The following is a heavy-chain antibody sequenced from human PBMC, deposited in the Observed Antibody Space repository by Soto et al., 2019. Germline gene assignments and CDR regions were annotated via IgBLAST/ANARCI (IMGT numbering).Heavy chain of an antibody. CDR3: ARDGIAAAGRGFDY. Sequence: QVQLVQSGAEVKKPGSSVKVSCKASGGTFSSYTISWVRQAPGQGLEWMGRIIPILGIANYAQKFQGRVTITAAKSTSTAYMELSSLRSEDTAVYYCARDGIAAAGRGFDYWGQGTLVTVSS. D-gene: IGHD6-13*01. CDR2: IIPILGIA. J-gene: IGHJ4*02. CDR1: GGTFSSYT. V-gene: IGHV1-69*08.